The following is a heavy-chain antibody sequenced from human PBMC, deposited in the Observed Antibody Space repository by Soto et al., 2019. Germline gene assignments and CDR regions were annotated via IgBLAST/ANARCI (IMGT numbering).Heavy chain of an antibody. J-gene: IGHJ6*02. Sequence: VQLVESGGGVVQPGRSLRLSCAASGFTFSSYGMHWVRQAPGKGLEWVAVISYDGSNKYYADSVKGRFTISRDNSKNTLYLQMNSVRAEDTAVYYCAKADTVMVIHYGMDVWGQGTTVTVSS. CDR1: GFTFSSYG. CDR2: ISYDGSNK. CDR3: AKADTVMVIHYGMDV. V-gene: IGHV3-30*18. D-gene: IGHD5-18*01.